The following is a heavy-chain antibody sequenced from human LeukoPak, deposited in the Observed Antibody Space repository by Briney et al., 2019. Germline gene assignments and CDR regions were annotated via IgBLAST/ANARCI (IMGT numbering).Heavy chain of an antibody. D-gene: IGHD3-22*01. CDR2: IIPILGIA. CDR3: ARGPIVAVRNYFDY. Sequence: GASVKVSCKAAGYTFTGYYMFWVRQAPGQGLEWMGRIIPILGIANYAQKFQGRVTITADKSTSTAYMELSSLRSEDTAVYHCARGPIVAVRNYFDYWGQGTLVTVSS. J-gene: IGHJ4*02. CDR1: GYTFTGYY. V-gene: IGHV1-69*04.